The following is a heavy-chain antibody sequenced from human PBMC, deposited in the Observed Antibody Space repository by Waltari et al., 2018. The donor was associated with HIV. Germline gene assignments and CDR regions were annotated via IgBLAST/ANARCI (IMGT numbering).Heavy chain of an antibody. CDR1: GSTFSSYA. J-gene: IGHJ4*02. CDR3: ASGVEMATTGDY. Sequence: QVQLVQSGAEVKKPGSSVKVSCKASGSTFSSYAFSWVRQAPGQGLEWMGGIIPISDTTHYAQNFQGRVTITADESTSTAYMELSSLRSEDTAVYYCASGVEMATTGDYWGQGNLVTVSS. V-gene: IGHV1-69*01. D-gene: IGHD2-8*01. CDR2: IIPISDTT.